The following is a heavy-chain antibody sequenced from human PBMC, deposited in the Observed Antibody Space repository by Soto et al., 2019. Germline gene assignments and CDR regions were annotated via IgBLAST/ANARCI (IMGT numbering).Heavy chain of an antibody. V-gene: IGHV3-48*03. J-gene: IGHJ3*02. CDR1: GFTLSSSE. Sequence: EVQLVESGGGLEQPGGSLRLSCAASGFTLSSSEMNWVRQAPGKGLEWVSYVGSSGNTKYYADSMKGRFTISRDNAKNSLYLQMNSLRAEDTAVYYCARGLEYYFKPGVFDIWGQGTMVTVSS. D-gene: IGHD3-3*01. CDR2: VGSSGNTK. CDR3: ARGLEYYFKPGVFDI.